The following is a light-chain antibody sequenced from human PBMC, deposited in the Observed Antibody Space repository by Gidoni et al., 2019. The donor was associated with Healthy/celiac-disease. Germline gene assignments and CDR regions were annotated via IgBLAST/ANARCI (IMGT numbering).Light chain of an antibody. CDR2: GAS. CDR3: QQYNSWPT. J-gene: IGKJ3*01. Sequence: EIVMTQSPATLSVSPGERATLSCRASQSVSSNLAWYQQKPGQAPRLLIYGASTRATGIPARFSGSGSGTEFTLTISSLQSEDFAVYYCQQYNSWPTFGPXTKVDIK. CDR1: QSVSSN. V-gene: IGKV3-15*01.